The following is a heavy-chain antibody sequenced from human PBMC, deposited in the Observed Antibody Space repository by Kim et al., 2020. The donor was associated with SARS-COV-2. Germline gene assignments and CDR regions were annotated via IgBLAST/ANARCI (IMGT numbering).Heavy chain of an antibody. CDR3: ARHQTTNYYDSPRRYFDL. J-gene: IGHJ2*01. CDR1: GYSFTSYW. CDR2: IYPGDSDT. Sequence: GESLKISCKGSGYSFTSYWIGWVRQMPGKGLEWMGIIYPGDSDTRYSPSFQGQVTISADKSISTAYLQWSSLKASDTAMYYCARHQTTNYYDSPRRYFDLWGRGTLVTVSS. D-gene: IGHD3-22*01. V-gene: IGHV5-51*01.